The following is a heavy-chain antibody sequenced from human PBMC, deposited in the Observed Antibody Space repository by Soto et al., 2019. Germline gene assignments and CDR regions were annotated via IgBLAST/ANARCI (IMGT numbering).Heavy chain of an antibody. CDR3: ARGSAAAGPYYFDY. CDR1: GYTFTGYY. CDR2: INPNSGGT. D-gene: IGHD6-13*01. J-gene: IGHJ4*02. V-gene: IGHV1-2*04. Sequence: GASVKVSCKASGYTFTGYYMHWVRQAPGQGLEWMGWINPNSGGTNYAQKFQGWVTMTRDTSISTAYMELSSLTSEDTAVYYCARGSAAAGPYYFDYWAQGTLVTVSS.